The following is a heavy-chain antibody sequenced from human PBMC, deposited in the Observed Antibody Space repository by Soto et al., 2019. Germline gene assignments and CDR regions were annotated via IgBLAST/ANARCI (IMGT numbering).Heavy chain of an antibody. CDR2: ISGDSGNT. V-gene: IGHV1-3*01. D-gene: IGHD6-19*01. CDR1: GYMFTKSA. J-gene: IGHJ4*01. CDR3: ARDGVAAGNINFDY. Sequence: ASVKVSCKASGYMFTKSAMHWVRQAPGQRLEWMGWISGDSGNTKYSPKLQDRVTITGDTSASTAYMELSSLRSEDTALYYCARDGVAAGNINFDYWGQGTLVTVSS.